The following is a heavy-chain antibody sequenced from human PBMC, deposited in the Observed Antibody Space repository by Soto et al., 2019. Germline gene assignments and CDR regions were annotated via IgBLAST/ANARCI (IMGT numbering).Heavy chain of an antibody. CDR1: GGTFSSYA. Sequence: DAVKVSCKAPGGTFSSYAISWVRQAPGQGLEWMGWISAYNGNTNYAQKLQGRVTMTTDTSTSTAYMELRSLRSDDTAGYYCARDLPRDIIFGVATPTVGWFRPRRQARLINV. V-gene: IGHV1-18*01. CDR2: ISAYNGNT. J-gene: IGHJ5*02. CDR3: ARDLPRDIIFGVATPTVGWFRP. D-gene: IGHD3-3*01.